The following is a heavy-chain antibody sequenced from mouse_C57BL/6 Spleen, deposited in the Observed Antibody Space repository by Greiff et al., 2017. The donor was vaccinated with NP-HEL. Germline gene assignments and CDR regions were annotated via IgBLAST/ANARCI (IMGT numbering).Heavy chain of an antibody. J-gene: IGHJ2*01. CDR2: IDPSDSYT. Sequence: QVQLQQPGAELVMPGASVKLSCKASGYTFTSYWMHWVKQRPGQGLEWIGEIDPSDSYTNYNQKFKGKSTLTVDKSSSTAYMQLSSLTSEDSAVYYCARTDGYYVRYFDYWGQGTTLTVSS. V-gene: IGHV1-69*01. D-gene: IGHD2-3*01. CDR1: GYTFTSYW. CDR3: ARTDGYYVRYFDY.